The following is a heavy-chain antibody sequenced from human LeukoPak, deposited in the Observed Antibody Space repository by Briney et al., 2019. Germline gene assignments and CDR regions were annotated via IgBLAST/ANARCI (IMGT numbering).Heavy chain of an antibody. J-gene: IGHJ4*02. V-gene: IGHV3-23*01. D-gene: IGHD6-19*01. CDR2: ISSGAGTT. Sequence: PGGSLRLSCAASGFTFSSYAMSWVRQVPGKRLEWVSAISSGAGTTGYADSVKGRFTISRVNSKSTIYLQMNSLIAEDTAIYYCAKDLEQSYSGWSASYDGWGQGTLVTVSS. CDR1: GFTFSSYA. CDR3: AKDLEQSYSGWSASYDG.